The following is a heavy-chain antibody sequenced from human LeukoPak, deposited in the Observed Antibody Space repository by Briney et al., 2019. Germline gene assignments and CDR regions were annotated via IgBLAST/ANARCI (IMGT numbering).Heavy chain of an antibody. CDR2: INHSGST. Sequence: SETLSLTCAVYGGSFSGYYWSWIRQPPGKGLEWIGEINHSGSTIYNPSLKSRVTISVDTSKNQFSLKLSSVTAADTAVYYCARAGIAVAGTDYWGQGTLVTVSS. J-gene: IGHJ4*02. CDR3: ARAGIAVAGTDY. D-gene: IGHD6-19*01. CDR1: GGSFSGYY. V-gene: IGHV4-34*01.